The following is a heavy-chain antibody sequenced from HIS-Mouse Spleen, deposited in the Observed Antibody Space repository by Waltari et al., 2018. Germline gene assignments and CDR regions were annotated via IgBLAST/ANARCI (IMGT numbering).Heavy chain of an antibody. Sequence: QVTLRESGPALVKPTQTLTLTCTFPGFPLSPTGMCVRWIRQPPGKALEWLARIDWDDDKYYSTSLKTRLTISRDTSKNQVVLTMTNMDPLDTATYYCARIAEGYTSGWYAFDYWGQGTLVTVSS. V-gene: IGHV2-70*15. CDR3: ARIAEGYTSGWYAFDY. D-gene: IGHD6-19*01. J-gene: IGHJ4*02. CDR1: GFPLSPTGMC. CDR2: IDWDDDK.